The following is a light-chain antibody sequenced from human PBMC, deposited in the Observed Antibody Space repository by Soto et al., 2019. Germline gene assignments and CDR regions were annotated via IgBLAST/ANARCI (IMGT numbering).Light chain of an antibody. CDR2: INSDGSH. CDR1: SGDSSYA. Sequence: QTVVTQSPSASASLGASVKLTCTRSSGDSSYAIAWHQQQPEKGPRYLMKINSDGSHSKGDWIPDRFSGSRSGAERYLTLACLQTEEEADYYCQTWGTGLQVFGGGTKVTVL. V-gene: IGLV4-69*01. CDR3: QTWGTGLQV. J-gene: IGLJ3*02.